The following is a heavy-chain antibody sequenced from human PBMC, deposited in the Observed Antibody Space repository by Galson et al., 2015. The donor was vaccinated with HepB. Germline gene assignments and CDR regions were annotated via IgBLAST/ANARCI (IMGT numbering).Heavy chain of an antibody. Sequence: SLRLSCAASGFTFSGYYMSWVRQAPGKGLEWISYITETSSNIYYVDSVKGRSTVSRDNAQRSLYLQINSLRAEDTAVYYCARFGYYRNSGWEGGLEIWGQGTMVTLSS. CDR3: ARFGYYRNSGWEGGLEI. V-gene: IGHV3-11*01. CDR1: GFTFSGYY. CDR2: ITETSSNI. J-gene: IGHJ3*02. D-gene: IGHD3-22*01.